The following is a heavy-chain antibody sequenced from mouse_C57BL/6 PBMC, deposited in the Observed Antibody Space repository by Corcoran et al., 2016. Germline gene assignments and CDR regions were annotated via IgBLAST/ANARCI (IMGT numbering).Heavy chain of an antibody. Sequence: DVQLQESGPGLVKPSQSLSLTCSVTGYSITSGYYWNWIRQFPGNKLEWMGYISYDGSNNYNPSLKNRISITRDTSKNQFFLKLNSVTTEDTATYYCARDDYDVNWFAYWGQGTLVTVSA. CDR2: ISYDGSN. CDR3: ARDDYDVNWFAY. CDR1: GYSITSGYY. J-gene: IGHJ3*01. D-gene: IGHD2-4*01. V-gene: IGHV3-6*01.